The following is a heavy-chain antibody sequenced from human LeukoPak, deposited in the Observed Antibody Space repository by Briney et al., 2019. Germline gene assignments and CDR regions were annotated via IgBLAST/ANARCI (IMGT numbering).Heavy chain of an antibody. CDR2: TRNKANSYTT. V-gene: IGHV3-72*01. Sequence: GGSLRLSCAASGFTFSDHYMDWVRQAPGKGLEWVGRTRNKANSYTTEYAASVKGRFTISRDDSKNSLYLQMNSLKTEDTAVYYCAREGLSLYYYDSSGYYGEFDYWGQGTLVTVSS. D-gene: IGHD3-22*01. J-gene: IGHJ4*02. CDR1: GFTFSDHY. CDR3: AREGLSLYYYDSSGYYGEFDY.